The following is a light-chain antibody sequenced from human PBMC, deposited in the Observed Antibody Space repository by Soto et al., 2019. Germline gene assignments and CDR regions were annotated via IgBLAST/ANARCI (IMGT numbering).Light chain of an antibody. CDR2: KAS. V-gene: IGKV1-5*03. Sequence: DIQMTQSPASLSASVGDRFTITCPASQSISNYLNWYQQKPGKAPKLLIYKASSLESGVPSRFSGSGSGTEFTLTISSLQPDDFAAYYCQQYNSYSPWTFGQGTKVDI. J-gene: IGKJ1*01. CDR3: QQYNSYSPWT. CDR1: QSISNY.